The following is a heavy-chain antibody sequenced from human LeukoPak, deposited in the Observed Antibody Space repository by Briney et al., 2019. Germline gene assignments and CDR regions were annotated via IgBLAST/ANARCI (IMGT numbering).Heavy chain of an antibody. CDR1: RFTFSSSA. CDR2: ISSSGGST. J-gene: IGHJ4*02. CDR3: ARGRRTLRATTSSFDY. D-gene: IGHD1-26*01. V-gene: IGHV3-23*01. Sequence: GGSLRLSCAASRFTFSSSAMSWVRQVPGKGLEWVSGISSSGGSTNYADSVRGRFTISRDNSKNTLYVQMNSLRDEDTALYYCARGRRTLRATTSSFDYWGQGTLVTVSS.